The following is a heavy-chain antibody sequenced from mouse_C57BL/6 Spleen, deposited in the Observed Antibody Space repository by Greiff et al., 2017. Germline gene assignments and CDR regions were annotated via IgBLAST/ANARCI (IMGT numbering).Heavy chain of an antibody. CDR1: GYAFSSYW. V-gene: IGHV1-80*01. CDR3: ARGGLTGYYFDY. D-gene: IGHD4-1*01. Sequence: VQLQQSGAELVKPGASVKISCKASGYAFSSYWMNWVKQRPGKGLEWIGQIFPGDGDTNYNGKFKGKATLTADKSSSTAYMQLSSLTSEDSAVYFCARGGLTGYYFDYWGQGTTLTVSS. CDR2: IFPGDGDT. J-gene: IGHJ2*01.